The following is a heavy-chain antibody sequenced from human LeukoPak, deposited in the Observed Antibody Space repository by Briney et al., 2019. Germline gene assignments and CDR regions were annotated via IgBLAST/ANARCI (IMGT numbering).Heavy chain of an antibody. CDR2: ISSDGNNE. Sequence: PGGSLRLSCAASGFTFSSFVMHWVRQAPGKGLEWVAVISSDGNNEYYADSVKGRFTISRDNSKNTLYLQITSLRTEDTGVYYCARDRPGTVVAGAFEYCGQGTLVTVAS. V-gene: IGHV3-30-3*01. CDR3: ARDRPGTVVAGAFEY. CDR1: GFTFSSFV. J-gene: IGHJ4*02. D-gene: IGHD6-19*01.